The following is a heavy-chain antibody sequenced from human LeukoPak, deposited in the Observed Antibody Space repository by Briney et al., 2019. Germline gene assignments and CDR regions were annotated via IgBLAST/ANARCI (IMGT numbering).Heavy chain of an antibody. D-gene: IGHD3-22*01. CDR3: AKGYYYDSSGYSPIGY. Sequence: PGGSLRLSCAASGFTFSSYGMHWVRQAPGKGLEWVAFIRYDGSNKYYADSVKGRFTISRDNSKNTLYLQMNSLRAEDTAVYYCAKGYYYDSSGYSPIGYWGQGTLVTVSS. V-gene: IGHV3-30*02. CDR2: IRYDGSNK. J-gene: IGHJ4*02. CDR1: GFTFSSYG.